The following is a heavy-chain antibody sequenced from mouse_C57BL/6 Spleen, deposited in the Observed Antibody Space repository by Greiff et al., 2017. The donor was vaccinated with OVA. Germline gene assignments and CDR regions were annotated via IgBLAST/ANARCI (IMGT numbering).Heavy chain of an antibody. D-gene: IGHD2-13*01. V-gene: IGHV3-6*01. CDR1: GYSITSGYY. CDR3: ARDRDLLMDD. Sequence: EVKLMESGPGLVKPSQSLSLTCSVTGYSITSGYYWNWIRQFPGNKLEWMGYISYDGSNNYNPSLKNRISITRDTSKNQFFLKLNSVTTEDTATYYCARDRDLLMDDWGQGTSVTVSS. CDR2: ISYDGSN. J-gene: IGHJ4*01.